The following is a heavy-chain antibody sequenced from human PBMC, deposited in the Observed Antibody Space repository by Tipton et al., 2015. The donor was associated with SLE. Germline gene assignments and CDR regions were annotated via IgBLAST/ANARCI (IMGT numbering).Heavy chain of an antibody. Sequence: TLSLTCTVSGGSISSSSYYWGWIRQPPGKGLEWIGSIYYSGSTYYNPSLKSRVTISVDTSKNQFSLKLSSVTVADTAVYYCASEGVHYDFWSGATGAFDIWGQGTMVTVSS. CDR3: ASEGVHYDFWSGATGAFDI. V-gene: IGHV4-39*07. CDR1: GGSISSSSYY. D-gene: IGHD3-3*01. J-gene: IGHJ3*02. CDR2: IYYSGST.